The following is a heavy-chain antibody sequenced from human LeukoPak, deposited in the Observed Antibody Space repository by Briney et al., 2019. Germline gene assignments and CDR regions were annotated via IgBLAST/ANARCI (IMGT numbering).Heavy chain of an antibody. CDR1: GFTFGSYA. CDR3: VRDRPPYYDFWSGLDY. D-gene: IGHD3-3*01. J-gene: IGHJ4*02. V-gene: IGHV3-30-3*01. CDR2: ISYDGSNK. Sequence: GGSLRLSCAASGFTFGSYAMHWVRQAPGKGLEWVAVISYDGSNKYYADSAKGRFTISRDNSKNTLYLQMSSLRAEDTAVYYCVRDRPPYYDFWSGLDYWGQGTLVTVSS.